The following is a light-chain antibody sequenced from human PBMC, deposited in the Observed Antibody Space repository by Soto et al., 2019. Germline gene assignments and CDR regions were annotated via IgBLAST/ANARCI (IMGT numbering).Light chain of an antibody. CDR3: QQPYSTVRT. J-gene: IGKJ1*01. Sequence: EIRMTQSPSSLSASLGDRFSITCRASQYISTYLNWYQQKTGKAPKLMIYAESNLQSGVPSRLSGSGSGKEFPLTISSLQPEDFATYYCQQPYSTVRTFGQGTKVAIK. CDR2: AES. CDR1: QYISTY. V-gene: IGKV1-39*01.